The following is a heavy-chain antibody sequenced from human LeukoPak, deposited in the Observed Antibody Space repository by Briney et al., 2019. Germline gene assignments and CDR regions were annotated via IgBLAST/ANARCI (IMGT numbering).Heavy chain of an antibody. CDR2: IYYSGST. D-gene: IGHD3-9*01. V-gene: IGHV4-59*08. Sequence: SETLSLTCSVSGGSMNSYYWSWIRQSPGKGLEWIGYIYYSGSTNYNPSLKSRVTISVDTSKNQFSLKLSSVTAADTAAYYCARHVWLQPFDYWGQGTLVTVSS. CDR1: GGSMNSYY. CDR3: ARHVWLQPFDY. J-gene: IGHJ4*02.